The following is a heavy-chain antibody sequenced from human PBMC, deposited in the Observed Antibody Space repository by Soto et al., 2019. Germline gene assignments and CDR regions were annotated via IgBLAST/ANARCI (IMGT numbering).Heavy chain of an antibody. Sequence: PGGSLRLSCVGSGFTFSSNWMTWVRQAPGKGLEWVGNIRQDGSEKNYVDSVKGRFTISRDSAKNSLYLQMNSLRAEDTAVYYCAREIVVARGASYFDYWGPGTLVTV. D-gene: IGHD2-2*01. CDR2: IRQDGSEK. CDR3: AREIVVARGASYFDY. J-gene: IGHJ4*02. CDR1: GFTFSSNW. V-gene: IGHV3-7*04.